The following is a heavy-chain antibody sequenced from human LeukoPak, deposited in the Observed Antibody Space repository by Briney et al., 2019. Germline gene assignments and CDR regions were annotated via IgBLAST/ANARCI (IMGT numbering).Heavy chain of an antibody. CDR2: IKQDGSER. CDR3: VRAIAAAASY. D-gene: IGHD6-13*01. J-gene: IGHJ4*02. CDR1: GFTFSDYW. V-gene: IGHV3-7*01. Sequence: GGSLRLSCAASGFTFSDYWMHWVRQASGRGLEWVANIKQDGSERYYVDSVKGRFTITRDNAKNSLSLQMYSLRVEDTAVYYCVRAIAAAASYWGQGTLVTVSS.